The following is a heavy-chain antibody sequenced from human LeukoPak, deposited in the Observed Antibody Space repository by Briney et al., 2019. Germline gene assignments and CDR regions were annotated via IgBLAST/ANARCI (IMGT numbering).Heavy chain of an antibody. CDR2: MNPNSGNT. CDR3: ARGRYCSGGSCYNLTEYFQH. V-gene: IGHV1-8*01. Sequence: GASVKVSCKASGYTFTSYDINWVRQATGQGLEWMGWMNPNSGNTGYAQKFQGRVTMTRNTSITTAYMELSSLRSEDTAVYYCARGRYCSGGSCYNLTEYFQHWGQGTLVTVSS. D-gene: IGHD2-15*01. J-gene: IGHJ1*01. CDR1: GYTFTSYD.